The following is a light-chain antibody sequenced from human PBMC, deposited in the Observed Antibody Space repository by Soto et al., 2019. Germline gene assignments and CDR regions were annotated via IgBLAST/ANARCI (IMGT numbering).Light chain of an antibody. J-gene: IGKJ5*01. Sequence: DIQMTQSPSSLSASVGDRVTITCQASQDIKNYLNWYQQKLGKAPKLLIYDASNLETGVPSRFSGSGYGTDFTFTISSLQPEDFATYFCQQYSTLITFGQGTRLEIK. V-gene: IGKV1-33*01. CDR1: QDIKNY. CDR3: QQYSTLIT. CDR2: DAS.